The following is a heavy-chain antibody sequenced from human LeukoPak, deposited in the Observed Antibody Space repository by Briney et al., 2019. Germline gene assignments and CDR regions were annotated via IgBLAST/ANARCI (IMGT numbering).Heavy chain of an antibody. CDR2: IIPIFGTA. V-gene: IGHV1-69*05. CDR3: ARDVKPLAYYDSSGYYV. CDR1: GGTFSSYA. Sequence: SVKVSCKASGGTFSSYAISWVRQAPGQGLEWMGRIIPIFGTANYTQKFQGRVTITTDESTSTAYMELSSLRSEDTAVYYCARDVKPLAYYDSSGYYVWGQGTLVTVSS. J-gene: IGHJ4*02. D-gene: IGHD3-22*01.